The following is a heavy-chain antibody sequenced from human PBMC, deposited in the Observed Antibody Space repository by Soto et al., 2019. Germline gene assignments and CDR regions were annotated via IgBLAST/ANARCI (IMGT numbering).Heavy chain of an antibody. V-gene: IGHV1-58*01. CDR2: IVVGSGNT. Sequence: GASVKVSCKASGFTFTSSAVQWVRQARGQRLEWIGWIVVGSGNTNYAQKFQERVTITRDMSTSTAYMELSSLRSEDTAVYYCARGSIAAAGTKSDYWGQGALVTVSS. CDR3: ARGSIAAAGTKSDY. J-gene: IGHJ4*02. CDR1: GFTFTSSA. D-gene: IGHD6-13*01.